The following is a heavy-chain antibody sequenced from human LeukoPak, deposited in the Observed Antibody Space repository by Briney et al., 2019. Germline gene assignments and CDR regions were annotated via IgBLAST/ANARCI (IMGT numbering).Heavy chain of an antibody. CDR2: ISYDGNNK. J-gene: IGHJ4*02. CDR1: GFTFNTYA. V-gene: IGHV3-30-3*01. D-gene: IGHD6-19*01. CDR3: ARSYRSGWQYFDY. Sequence: PGGCLRLSCAVSGFTFNTYAMHWVRQAPGKGLEWVAVISYDGNNKYYADSVKGRFTISRDTSKSTLYLQMNSLRAEDTAVYYCARSYRSGWQYFDYWGQGTLVLVSS.